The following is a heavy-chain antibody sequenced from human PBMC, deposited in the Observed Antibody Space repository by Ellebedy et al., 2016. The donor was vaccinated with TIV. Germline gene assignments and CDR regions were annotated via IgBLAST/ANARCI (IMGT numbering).Heavy chain of an antibody. J-gene: IGHJ4*02. V-gene: IGHV3-15*01. Sequence: GESLKISXAASGFTFSDAWMSWVRQAPGKGLEWVGRVKSITEGGTTDYAAPVQGRFSISRDDSKNTLNLQMDSLKTEDTAVYYCLIEFFVYEEQQLRYWGQGTLVTVSS. CDR2: VKSITEGGTT. CDR3: LIEFFVYEEQQLRY. CDR1: GFTFSDAW. D-gene: IGHD6-13*01.